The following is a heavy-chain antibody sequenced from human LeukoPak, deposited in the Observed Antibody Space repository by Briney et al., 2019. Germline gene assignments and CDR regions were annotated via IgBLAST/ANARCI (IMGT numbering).Heavy chain of an antibody. CDR2: ISYDGSNK. D-gene: IGHD4-17*01. Sequence: GGSLRLSCAASGFTFSSYAMHWVRQAPGKGLEWVAVISYDGSNKYYADPVKGRFTISRDNSKNTLYLQMSSLRAEDTAVFYCARGSDYGDYWYFDYWGQGTLVTVSS. CDR1: GFTFSSYA. V-gene: IGHV3-30*04. J-gene: IGHJ4*02. CDR3: ARGSDYGDYWYFDY.